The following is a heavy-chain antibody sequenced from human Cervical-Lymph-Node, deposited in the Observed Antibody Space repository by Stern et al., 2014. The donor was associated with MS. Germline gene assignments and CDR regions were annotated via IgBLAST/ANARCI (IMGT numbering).Heavy chain of an antibody. CDR1: GFSFSSSA. J-gene: IGHJ6*02. Sequence: QMQLVQSGPEVKKPGTSVKVSCKASGFSFSSSAVQWVRQARGQRLEWIGWIVVGSGYPNYAKRFQDRVTITRDVSKRTAYMELSSLRSEDTAVYYCAAVGGGSGSYGLDVWGQGTTVTVSS. D-gene: IGHD3-10*01. CDR3: AAVGGGSGSYGLDV. CDR2: IVVGSGYP. V-gene: IGHV1-58*01.